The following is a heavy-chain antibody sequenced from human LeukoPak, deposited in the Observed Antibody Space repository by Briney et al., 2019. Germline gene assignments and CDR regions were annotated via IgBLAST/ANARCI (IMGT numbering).Heavy chain of an antibody. Sequence: GGSPRLSCAASGFTFSSYAMSWVRQAPGKGLEWVSAISGSGGSTYYADSVKGRFTISRDNSKNTLYLQMNSLRAEDTAVYYCAKDLGEDRGYGSGSYYKDPFDYWGQGTLVTVSS. V-gene: IGHV3-23*01. J-gene: IGHJ4*02. CDR2: ISGSGGST. CDR3: AKDLGEDRGYGSGSYYKDPFDY. CDR1: GFTFSSYA. D-gene: IGHD3-10*01.